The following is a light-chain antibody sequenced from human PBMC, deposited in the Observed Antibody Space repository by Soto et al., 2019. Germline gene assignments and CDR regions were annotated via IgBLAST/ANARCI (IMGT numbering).Light chain of an antibody. Sequence: DTQMTQSPYTLSASVGDSVTITCRASQIIVRWLAWYQQKPGKAPNLLIYDASTLESGVLSRFSGSGSGTEFTLTISSLQPDDFATYYCQQYNTGWTFGHGTKVEIK. J-gene: IGKJ1*01. CDR1: QIIVRW. CDR3: QQYNTGWT. V-gene: IGKV1-5*01. CDR2: DAS.